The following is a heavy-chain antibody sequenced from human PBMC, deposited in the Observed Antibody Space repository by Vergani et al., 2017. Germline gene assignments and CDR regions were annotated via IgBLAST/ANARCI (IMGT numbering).Heavy chain of an antibody. CDR3: ARGRHDGSGSYSVRNYYYYYMDV. Sequence: QVQLQESGPGLVKPSETLSLTCTVSGGSISSYYWSWIRQPPGKGLEWIGYIYYSGSTNYNTSLKSRVTISVDTSKNQFSLKLSSVTAADTAVYYCARGRHDGSGSYSVRNYYYYYMDVWGKGTTVTVSS. J-gene: IGHJ6*03. CDR2: IYYSGST. CDR1: GGSISSYY. D-gene: IGHD3-10*01. V-gene: IGHV4-59*01.